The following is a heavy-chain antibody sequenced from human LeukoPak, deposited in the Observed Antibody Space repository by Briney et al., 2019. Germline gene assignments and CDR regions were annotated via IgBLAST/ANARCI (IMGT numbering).Heavy chain of an antibody. CDR3: ARGDSSLLDY. J-gene: IGHJ4*02. CDR2: ISYDGSNK. V-gene: IGHV3-30-3*01. D-gene: IGHD6-13*01. Sequence: GGSLRLSCAASGFTFSSYAMHWVRQAPGKGLEWVAVISYDGSNKYYADSVKGRFTISRDNSKNTLYLQMNSLRAEDTAVYYCARGDSSLLDYWGQGTLVTVSS. CDR1: GFTFSSYA.